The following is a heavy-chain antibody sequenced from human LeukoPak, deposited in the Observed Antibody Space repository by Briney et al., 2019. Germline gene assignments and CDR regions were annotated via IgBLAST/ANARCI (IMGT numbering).Heavy chain of an antibody. CDR1: GYSISSGYY. D-gene: IGHD3-10*01. V-gene: IGHV5-51*01. J-gene: IGHJ4*02. CDR2: IYPGDSDT. CDR3: AAALVRGGFDH. Sequence: ETLSLTCTVSGYSISSGYYWGWIRQPPGKGLEWIGSIYPGDSDTRYSPSFQGHVTFSADKSTSTAYLQWRSLRASDTAMYYCAAALVRGGFDHWGQGTLVTVSP.